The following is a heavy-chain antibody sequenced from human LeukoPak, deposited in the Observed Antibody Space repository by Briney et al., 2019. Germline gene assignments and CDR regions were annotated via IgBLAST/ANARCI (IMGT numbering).Heavy chain of an antibody. CDR3: ARLRGYSYGFDY. V-gene: IGHV3-21*01. Sequence: GGSLRLSCAASGFTFSNYAMNWVRQAPGKGLEWVSSISSSSSYIYYADSVKGRFTISRDNAKNSLYLQMNSLRAEDTAVYYCARLRGYSYGFDYWGQGTLVTVSS. D-gene: IGHD5-18*01. J-gene: IGHJ4*02. CDR2: ISSSSSYI. CDR1: GFTFSNYA.